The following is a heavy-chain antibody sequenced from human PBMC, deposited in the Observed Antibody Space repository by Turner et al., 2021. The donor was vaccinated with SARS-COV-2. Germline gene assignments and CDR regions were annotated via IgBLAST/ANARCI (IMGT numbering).Heavy chain of an antibody. CDR1: GIPFRSHS. CDR2: SSDSGIQT. CDR3: ATQANGNIDGPWDF. D-gene: IGHD3-16*02. J-gene: IGHJ4*02. Sequence: EVQLVESGGGLVEPGGSLRLSCAASGIPFRSHSMNWVRQATGKGLEWVWSSSDSGIQTYYADSMKGRFIISRDNAKNTLYLQMDGLRVEDTAVYFCATQANGNIDGPWDFWGPGTLVSVSS. V-gene: IGHV3-21*01.